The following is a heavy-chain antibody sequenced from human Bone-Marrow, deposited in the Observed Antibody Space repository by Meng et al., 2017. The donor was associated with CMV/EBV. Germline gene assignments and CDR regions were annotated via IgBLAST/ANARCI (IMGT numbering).Heavy chain of an antibody. D-gene: IGHD2-2*01. CDR2: ISSSSSYI. J-gene: IGHJ6*02. CDR3: ARDSSLVVVPAANNGMEV. V-gene: IGHV3-21*01. CDR1: GFTFSSYS. Sequence: GESLKISWAASGFTFSSYSMNWVRQAQGKGLEWVSSISSSSSYISYSDSVKGRFTISRDNAKNSLYLQMNSLRAEDTAVYYCARDSSLVVVPAANNGMEVWGQGTTVTVSS.